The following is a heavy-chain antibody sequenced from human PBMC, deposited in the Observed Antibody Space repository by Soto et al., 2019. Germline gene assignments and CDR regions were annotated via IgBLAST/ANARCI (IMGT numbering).Heavy chain of an antibody. Sequence: PSETLSLTCAVYGGSFSGYYWSWIRQPPGKGLEWIGEINHSGSTNYNPSLKSRVTISVDTSKNQFSLKLSSVTAADTAVYYCARGGGRDGYNFALLSGMALDYWGQGTLVTVSS. J-gene: IGHJ4*02. V-gene: IGHV4-34*01. D-gene: IGHD5-12*01. CDR1: GGSFSGYY. CDR3: ARGGGRDGYNFALLSGMALDY. CDR2: INHSGST.